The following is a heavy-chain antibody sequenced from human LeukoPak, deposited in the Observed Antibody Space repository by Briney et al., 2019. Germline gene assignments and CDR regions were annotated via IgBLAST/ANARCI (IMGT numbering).Heavy chain of an antibody. CDR3: TRERLRSDSDY. V-gene: IGHV3-49*03. CDR1: GFTFGDYA. D-gene: IGHD4-17*01. Sequence: PGGSLRLSCTASGFTFGDYAMSWFRKAPGKGLEWVGFIRSKAYGGTTEYAASVKGRFTISRDDSKSIAYLQMNSLKIEDTAVYYCTRERLRSDSDYWGQGTLVTVSS. CDR2: IRSKAYGGTT. J-gene: IGHJ4*02.